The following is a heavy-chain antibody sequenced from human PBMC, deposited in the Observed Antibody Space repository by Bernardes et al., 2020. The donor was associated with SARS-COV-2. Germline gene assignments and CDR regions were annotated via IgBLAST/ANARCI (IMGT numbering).Heavy chain of an antibody. D-gene: IGHD6-6*01. Sequence: GGSLRLSCAASGFTFSTFWLTWVRQDPGKGLEWVANLNQDGSEPFYVDSVKGRFTISRDNAKNSLFMEMNTLRDEDTAVYYCARIYSTSSFDFDYWGQGTLVTVSS. CDR1: GFTFSTFW. CDR3: ARIYSTSSFDFDY. CDR2: LNQDGSEP. J-gene: IGHJ4*02. V-gene: IGHV3-7*01.